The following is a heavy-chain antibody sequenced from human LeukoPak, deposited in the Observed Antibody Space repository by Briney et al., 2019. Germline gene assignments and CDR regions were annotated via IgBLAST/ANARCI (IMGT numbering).Heavy chain of an antibody. CDR3: AKVRWPYSDY. D-gene: IGHD4-23*01. J-gene: IGHJ4*02. V-gene: IGHV3-23*01. CDR1: GFTFSSYA. CDR2: ISASGGST. Sequence: PGGSLRLSCAASGFTFSSYAMSWVRQAPGKGLEWVSTISASGGSTYYADSVKGRFTIPRDNSKNTLYLQMNSLRAEDTAVYYCAKVRWPYSDYWGQGTLVTVSS.